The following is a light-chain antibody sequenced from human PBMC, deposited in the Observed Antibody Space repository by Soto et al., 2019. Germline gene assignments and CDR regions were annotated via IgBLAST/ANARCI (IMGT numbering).Light chain of an antibody. J-gene: IGLJ3*02. CDR2: LEGSGSY. V-gene: IGLV4-60*02. CDR3: ETWDSYTWV. Sequence: QAVVTQSSSASASLGSSVKLTCTLSSEHSTYIIAWHQQQPGKAPRYLMKLEGSGSYSKGSGVPDRFSGSSSGADRYLTISNLQFEDEADYYCETWDSYTWVFGGGTKLTVL. CDR1: SEHSTYI.